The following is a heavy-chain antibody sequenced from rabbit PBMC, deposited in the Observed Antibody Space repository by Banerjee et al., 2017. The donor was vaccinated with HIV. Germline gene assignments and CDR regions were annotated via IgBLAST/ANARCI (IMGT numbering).Heavy chain of an antibody. V-gene: IGHV1S45*01. D-gene: IGHD8-1*01. J-gene: IGHJ6*01. CDR1: GFSFSSNW. CDR2: IDTNDGDT. Sequence: QEQLVESGGGLVKPEGSLKLSCTASGFSFSSNWICWVRQAPGKGLEWIACIDTNDGDTDYANWPKGRFTISKTSSTTVTLQMTSLTVADTATYFCARDTGSSFSSYGMDLWGPGTLVTVS. CDR3: ARDTGSSFSSYGMDL.